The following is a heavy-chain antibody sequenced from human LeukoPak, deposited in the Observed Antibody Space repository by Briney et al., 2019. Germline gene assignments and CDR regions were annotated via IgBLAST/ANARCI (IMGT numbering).Heavy chain of an antibody. Sequence: SEALSLTCTVSGGSISSDGYYWSWIRQHPGKGLEWIGYIYYSGSTYYNPSLKSRVTISVDTSKNQFSLKLSSVTAADTAVYYCARDSSGYAVYYYGMDVWGQGTTVTVSS. D-gene: IGHD5-12*01. CDR3: ARDSSGYAVYYYGMDV. CDR1: GGSISSDGYY. CDR2: IYYSGST. V-gene: IGHV4-31*03. J-gene: IGHJ6*02.